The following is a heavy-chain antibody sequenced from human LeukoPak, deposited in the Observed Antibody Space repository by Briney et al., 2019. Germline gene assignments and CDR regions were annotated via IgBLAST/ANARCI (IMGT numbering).Heavy chain of an antibody. Sequence: GESLKISFKGSGYTFTNYWLGWVRPMPGKGPEWMGIIYPGDSDTRYSPSFQGQVTISADKSISTAYLQWSSLKASDTAMYYCARRTVGADFDYWGQGTLVTVSS. CDR3: ARRTVGADFDY. J-gene: IGHJ4*02. D-gene: IGHD1-26*01. V-gene: IGHV5-51*01. CDR2: IYPGDSDT. CDR1: GYTFTNYW.